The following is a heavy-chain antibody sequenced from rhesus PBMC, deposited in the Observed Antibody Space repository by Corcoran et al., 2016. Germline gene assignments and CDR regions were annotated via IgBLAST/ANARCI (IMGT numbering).Heavy chain of an antibody. CDR1: GFTFSRYE. CDR2: ISESGGTI. CDR3: TRVGRWLAHTYFDY. D-gene: IGHD6-37*01. V-gene: IGHV3-100*02. Sequence: DVQLVESGGGLVKPGGSLRLSCVASGFTFSRYEMHWVRQAPGKGLEWVSVISESGGTIYYADSVKGRCTISRDNANNSRFLQMNSLRAEDTAVYYCTRVGRWLAHTYFDYWGQGVLVTVSS. J-gene: IGHJ4*01.